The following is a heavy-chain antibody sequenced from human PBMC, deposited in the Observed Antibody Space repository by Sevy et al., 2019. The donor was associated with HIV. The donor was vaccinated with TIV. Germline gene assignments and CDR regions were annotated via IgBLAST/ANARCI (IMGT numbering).Heavy chain of an antibody. CDR1: GGSISSLNYY. V-gene: IGHV4-31*03. D-gene: IGHD1-26*01. CDR3: ARANAYLTSDAFDI. Sequence: SETLSLTCTVSGGSISSLNYYWIWIRQHPGKGLEWIGYISYSGRTNDDPSLKSRITISVDTSKNQFSLRLSSVTAADTAVYYCARANAYLTSDAFDIWGQGTMVTVSS. J-gene: IGHJ3*02. CDR2: ISYSGRT.